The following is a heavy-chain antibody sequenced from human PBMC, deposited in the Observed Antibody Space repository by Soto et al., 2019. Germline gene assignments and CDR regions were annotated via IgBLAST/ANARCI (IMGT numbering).Heavy chain of an antibody. CDR2: ISGGGDTT. Sequence: EVQLLESGGGLVQPGGSLRLSCAASGFTFNNYAMTWVRQAPGKGLEWVSAISGGGDTTSYADSVKGRFTVSRDGSKNTLYLQMSSLRAEDTALDYCAKGRGGSGSLTPRVDFWGQGPLVTVSS. CDR1: GFTFNNYA. D-gene: IGHD3-10*01. V-gene: IGHV3-23*01. CDR3: AKGRGGSGSLTPRVDF. J-gene: IGHJ4*02.